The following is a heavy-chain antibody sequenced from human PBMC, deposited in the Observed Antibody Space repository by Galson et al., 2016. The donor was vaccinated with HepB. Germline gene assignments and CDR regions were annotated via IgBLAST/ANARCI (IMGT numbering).Heavy chain of an antibody. CDR1: GFTVSSIY. V-gene: IGHV3-53*01. Sequence: SLRLSCAASGFTVSSIYMNWVRQAPGKGLEWVSVIYSAGSTYYADSVKGRFTISRDNSKNTLFLQMNSLRAEDTAVYYCARETHSDSSGFLGAFDIWGQGTMVTVST. CDR2: IYSAGST. J-gene: IGHJ3*02. D-gene: IGHD3-22*01. CDR3: ARETHSDSSGFLGAFDI.